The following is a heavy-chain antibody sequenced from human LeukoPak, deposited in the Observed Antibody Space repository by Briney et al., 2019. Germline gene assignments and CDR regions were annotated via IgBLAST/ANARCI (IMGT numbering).Heavy chain of an antibody. D-gene: IGHD3-22*01. Sequence: SETLSLTCTVSGGSISSYYWSWIRQPPGKGLEWIGYIYYSGSTNYNPSLKSRVTISVDTSKNQFSLKLSSVTAADTAVYYCARDGYYYDSSGYQNYFDYWGQGTLVTVSS. J-gene: IGHJ4*02. CDR2: IYYSGST. CDR3: ARDGYYYDSSGYQNYFDY. CDR1: GGSISSYY. V-gene: IGHV4-59*12.